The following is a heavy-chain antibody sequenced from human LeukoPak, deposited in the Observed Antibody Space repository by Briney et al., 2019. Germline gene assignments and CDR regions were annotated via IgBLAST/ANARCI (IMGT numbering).Heavy chain of an antibody. CDR1: GFTFSSYA. Sequence: GGSLRLSCAASGFTFSSYAMSWVRQAPGKGLEWVGRIKSKTDGGTTDYAAPVKGRFTISRDDSKNTLYPQMNSLKTEDTAVYYCTTGTDYYYDSSGYYPGLEDYWGQGTLVTVSS. D-gene: IGHD3-22*01. CDR2: IKSKTDGGTT. CDR3: TTGTDYYYDSSGYYPGLEDY. V-gene: IGHV3-15*01. J-gene: IGHJ4*02.